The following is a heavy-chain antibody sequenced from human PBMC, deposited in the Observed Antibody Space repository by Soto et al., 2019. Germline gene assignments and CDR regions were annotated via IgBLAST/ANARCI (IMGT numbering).Heavy chain of an antibody. CDR2: INWNSGSI. CDR1: GFTFDDYA. Sequence: EEQLVESGGGLVQPGRSLRLSCAASGFTFDDYAMHWVRQAPGKGLEWVSGINWNSGSIGYADSVKGRFTISRDNAKTSLYRQMNGLRAEDTALYYCAKDRGSGSYAANYYYYGMDVWGQGTTVTVSS. J-gene: IGHJ6*02. CDR3: AKDRGSGSYAANYYYYGMDV. D-gene: IGHD3-10*01. V-gene: IGHV3-9*01.